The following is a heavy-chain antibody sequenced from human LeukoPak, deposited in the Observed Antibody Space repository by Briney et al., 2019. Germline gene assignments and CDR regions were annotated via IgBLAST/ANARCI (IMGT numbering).Heavy chain of an antibody. CDR1: GGSISSGGYS. J-gene: IGHJ5*02. Sequence: PSETLSLTCTVSGGSISSGGYSWSWIRQPPGKGLEWIGYIYHSGSTYYNPSLKSRVTLSLDRSKNQFSLKLTSVTAADTAVYYCATVAMVRGSVFDPWGQGTLVTVSS. CDR2: IYHSGST. CDR3: ATVAMVRGSVFDP. V-gene: IGHV4-30-2*01. D-gene: IGHD3-10*01.